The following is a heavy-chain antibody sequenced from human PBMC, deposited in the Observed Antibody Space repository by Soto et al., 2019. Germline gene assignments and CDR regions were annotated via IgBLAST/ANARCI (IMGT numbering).Heavy chain of an antibody. CDR2: INQDGSGT. CDR1: GYTFSCCG. J-gene: IGHJ4*02. D-gene: IGHD1-7*01. V-gene: IGHV3-7*01. CDR3: ARWNYAFDY. Sequence: EGQLVESGGGLVQPGGSLRLSCAASGYTFSCCGMKWVRQAPGKGLEWVANINQDGSGTYYADSVKGRFTISRDNAKNSLYLEMNSLRADDTAVYFCARWNYAFDYWGQGALVTVSS.